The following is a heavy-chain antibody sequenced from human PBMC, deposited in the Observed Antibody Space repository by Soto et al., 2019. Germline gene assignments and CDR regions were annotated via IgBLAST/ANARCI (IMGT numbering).Heavy chain of an antibody. V-gene: IGHV4-59*01. CDR2: IYYSGST. J-gene: IGHJ5*02. CDR3: VRETIQDIVLMGGWFDP. CDR1: GGSISSYY. Sequence: SETLSLTCTVSGGSISSYYWSWIRQPPGKGLEWIGYIYYSGSTNYNPSLKSRVTISVDTSKNQFSLKLSSVTAADTAVYYCVRETIQDIVLMGGWFDPWGQGTLVTVSS. D-gene: IGHD2-8*01.